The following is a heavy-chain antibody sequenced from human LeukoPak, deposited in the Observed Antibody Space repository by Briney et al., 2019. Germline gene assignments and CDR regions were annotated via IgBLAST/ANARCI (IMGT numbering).Heavy chain of an antibody. D-gene: IGHD3-22*01. J-gene: IGHJ3*02. Sequence: ASVKVSCKASGGTFSSYAISWVRQAPGQGLEWMGRIIPVFGTANYAQKFQGRVTITTDESTSTAYMELSSLRSEDTSVYCCARGGYYGSSGYWWNDAFDIWGQGTMVTVSS. CDR1: GGTFSSYA. CDR2: IIPVFGTA. V-gene: IGHV1-69*05. CDR3: ARGGYYGSSGYWWNDAFDI.